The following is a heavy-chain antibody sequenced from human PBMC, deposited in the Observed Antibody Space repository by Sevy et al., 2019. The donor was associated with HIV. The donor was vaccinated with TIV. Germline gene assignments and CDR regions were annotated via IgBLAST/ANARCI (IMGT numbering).Heavy chain of an antibody. J-gene: IGHJ4*02. Sequence: GGSLRLSCAASGFTFSTYGMHWVRRAPDKGLEWVAFIRYDESEQYCADSVKGRCTISRDNSKSTLYLRLSSLRDEDTAVYYCAKDPRPSHRITTFGGVDYFEYWGQGTLVTVSS. V-gene: IGHV3-30*02. CDR3: AKDPRPSHRITTFGGVDYFEY. CDR2: IRYDESEQ. CDR1: GFTFSTYG. D-gene: IGHD3-3*01.